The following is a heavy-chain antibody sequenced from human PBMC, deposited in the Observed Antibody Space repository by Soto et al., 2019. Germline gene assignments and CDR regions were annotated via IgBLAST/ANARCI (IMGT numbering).Heavy chain of an antibody. V-gene: IGHV3-74*03. CDR3: GPLGNFGVVMGH. D-gene: IGHD3-3*01. CDR2: INRDGIGT. Sequence: GGSLRLSCAASGFTFTTYWMHWVRQALGKGLVWVSRINRDGIGTTYAESVKGRFTISRDNTKNTLYLQMNSLRVEDTAVYYCGPLGNFGVVMGHWGQGTLVTVSS. CDR1: GFTFTTYW. J-gene: IGHJ4*02.